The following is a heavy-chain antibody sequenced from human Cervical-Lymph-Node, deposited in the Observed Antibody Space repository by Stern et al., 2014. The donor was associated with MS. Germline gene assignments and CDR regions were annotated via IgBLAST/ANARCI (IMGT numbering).Heavy chain of an antibody. D-gene: IGHD5/OR15-5a*01. J-gene: IGHJ4*02. V-gene: IGHV4-4*02. Sequence: QVQLQESGPGLVKPSGTLSLTCAVSGGSIGSGYWWSWVRQPPGKGLAWIGEIYHDWSSNYDPSLESRVTISVDKSKSQFSLKLGSVTTADTAVYYCARALRGAVSYYFDYWGQGILVTVSS. CDR3: ARALRGAVSYYFDY. CDR2: IYHDWSS. CDR1: GGSIGSGYW.